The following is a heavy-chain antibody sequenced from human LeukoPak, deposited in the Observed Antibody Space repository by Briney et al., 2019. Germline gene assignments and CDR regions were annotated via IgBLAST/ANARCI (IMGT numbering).Heavy chain of an antibody. D-gene: IGHD6-19*01. V-gene: IGHV4-34*01. CDR3: ARGLQQWLRVFDP. Sequence: PSETLSLTCAVYGGSFSGYYWSWIRQPPGKGLEWIGEINHSGSTNYNPSLKSRVTISVDTSKNQFSLKLSSVTAADTAVYYCARGLQQWLRVFDPWGQGTLVTVSS. CDR1: GGSFSGYY. J-gene: IGHJ5*02. CDR2: INHSGST.